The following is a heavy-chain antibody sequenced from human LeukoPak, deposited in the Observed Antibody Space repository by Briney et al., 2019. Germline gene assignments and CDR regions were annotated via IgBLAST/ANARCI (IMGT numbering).Heavy chain of an antibody. CDR2: IYYSESA. J-gene: IGHJ4*02. Sequence: SEALSLTCTVSGDSVSSYYWSWIRQPPGKRLEWIGCIYYSESATYNPSLKSRVTISLDTSKNQFFLKLSSVTAADTAVYYCARKRSFDLWGQGTLVTVSS. CDR3: ARKRSFDL. D-gene: IGHD3-9*01. V-gene: IGHV4-59*02. CDR1: GDSVSSYY.